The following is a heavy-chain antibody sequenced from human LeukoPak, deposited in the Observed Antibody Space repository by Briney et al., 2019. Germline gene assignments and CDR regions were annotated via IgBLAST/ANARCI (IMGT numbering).Heavy chain of an antibody. CDR1: GFTFSDYE. V-gene: IGHV3-48*03. D-gene: IGHD1-26*01. CDR3: VREGGSFFFEY. J-gene: IGHJ4*02. Sequence: GGSLRLSCAASGFTFSDYEMSWVRQAPGKGLEWFSYISSSGRTIYYADSVKGRFTISRDNAKNSLYLQMNSLRAEDTAIYYCVREGGSFFFEYWGQGTLVTVSS. CDR2: ISSSGRTI.